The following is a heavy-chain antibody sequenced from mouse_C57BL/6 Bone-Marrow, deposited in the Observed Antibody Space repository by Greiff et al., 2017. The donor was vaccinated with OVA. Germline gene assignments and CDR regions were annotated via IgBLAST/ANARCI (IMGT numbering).Heavy chain of an antibody. CDR2: IRSKSSNYAT. CDR3: VRDRILRYDFDV. J-gene: IGHJ1*03. D-gene: IGHD1-1*01. Sequence: EVQVVESGGGLVQPKGSLKLSCAASGFTFNTYAMHWVRQAPGKGLEWVARIRSKSSNYATYYADSVKDRFTISRDDSQSMLYLQMNNLKTEDTAMYYCVRDRILRYDFDVWGTGTTVTVSS. CDR1: GFTFNTYA. V-gene: IGHV10-3*01.